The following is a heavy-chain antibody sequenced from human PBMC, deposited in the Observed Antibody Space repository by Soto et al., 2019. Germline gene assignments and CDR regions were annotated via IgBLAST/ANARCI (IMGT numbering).Heavy chain of an antibody. J-gene: IGHJ6*02. CDR1: GFSFTNAW. Sequence: EVQLVESGGGLVKPGGSLRLSCAASGFSFTNAWMTWVRQAPGRGLEWVGRIKSKTSGGTTDYAAPVKGRFTISRDDSENTVYLQMNSLKTEDTAVYFCTTESTTTVMRQFYYYYYGMDVWGQGTTVTVSS. CDR3: TTESTTTVMRQFYYYYYGMDV. V-gene: IGHV3-15*01. CDR2: IKSKTSGGTT. D-gene: IGHD4-4*01.